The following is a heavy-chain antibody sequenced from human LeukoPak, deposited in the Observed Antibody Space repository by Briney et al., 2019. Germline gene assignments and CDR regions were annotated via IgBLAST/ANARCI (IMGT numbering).Heavy chain of an antibody. Sequence: PGRSLRLSCAASGFTFSSYGMHWVRQAPGKGLEWVAVIWYDGSNKYYADSVKGRFTISRDNSKNTLYLQMNSLRAQDTAVYYCARSPRYCSGGSCYSFDYWGQGTLVTVSS. CDR1: GFTFSSYG. D-gene: IGHD2-15*01. CDR2: IWYDGSNK. V-gene: IGHV3-33*01. CDR3: ARSPRYCSGGSCYSFDY. J-gene: IGHJ4*02.